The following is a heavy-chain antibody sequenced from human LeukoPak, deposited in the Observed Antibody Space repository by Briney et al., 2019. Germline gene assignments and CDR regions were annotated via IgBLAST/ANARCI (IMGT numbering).Heavy chain of an antibody. CDR1: GFTFRNYV. V-gene: IGHV3-30-3*01. CDR3: ARADGDYGRFDP. J-gene: IGHJ5*02. Sequence: QTGGSLRLSCAASGFTFRNYVIHWVRQAPGKGLEWVAVTSSDLNVKLYADSVKGRFTISRDNSRSTLYLQMNSLRSDDTAVYYCARADGDYGRFDPWGQGTLVTVSS. CDR2: TSSDLNVK. D-gene: IGHD4-17*01.